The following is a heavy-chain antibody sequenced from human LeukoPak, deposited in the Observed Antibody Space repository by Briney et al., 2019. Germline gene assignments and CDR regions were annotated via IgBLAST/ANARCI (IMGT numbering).Heavy chain of an antibody. CDR1: GFTFSDYG. V-gene: IGHV3-30*02. CDR2: IRYDGSNK. D-gene: IGHD3-22*01. CDR3: AKDREYYYDSNGLNEPFDY. J-gene: IGHJ4*02. Sequence: SGGSLRLSCAASGFTFSDYGMHWVRQAPGKGLEWVAFIRYDGSNKYYADSVKGRFTISRDNSKNTLYLQMNSLRAEDTAVFYCAKDREYYYDSNGLNEPFDYWGQGTLVTVSS.